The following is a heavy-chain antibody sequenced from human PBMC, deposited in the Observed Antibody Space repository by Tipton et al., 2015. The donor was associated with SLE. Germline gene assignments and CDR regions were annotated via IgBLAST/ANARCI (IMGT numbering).Heavy chain of an antibody. CDR2: FHHSGST. Sequence: TLSLTCTVSGYSGSDYYWSWIRLPPGKGLEWIGSFHHSGSTNYNPSLKSRVSISVDTSKNQFSLKLSSVTAADTAVYYCARGIPSRIWGQGTMVTVSS. CDR3: ARGIPSRI. CDR1: GYSGSDYY. J-gene: IGHJ3*02. V-gene: IGHV4-38-2*02.